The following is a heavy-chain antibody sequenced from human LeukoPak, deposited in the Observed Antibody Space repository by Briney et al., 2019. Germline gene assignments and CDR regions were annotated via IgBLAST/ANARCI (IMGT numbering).Heavy chain of an antibody. Sequence: SETLSLTCTVSGGSISTYYWSWIRQPAGKGLEWIGRIYTSGSTNYNPSLKSRVTMSVDTSKNQFSLKLSSVTAADTAVYYCARPYYDFWSGNENWFDPWGQGTLVTVSS. J-gene: IGHJ5*02. CDR2: IYTSGST. CDR3: ARPYYDFWSGNENWFDP. D-gene: IGHD3-3*01. CDR1: GGSISTYY. V-gene: IGHV4-4*07.